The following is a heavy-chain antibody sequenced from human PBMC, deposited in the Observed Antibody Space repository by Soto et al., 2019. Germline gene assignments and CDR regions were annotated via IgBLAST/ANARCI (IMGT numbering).Heavy chain of an antibody. CDR2: IYYSGST. D-gene: IGHD1-7*01. CDR3: ARDRKKWNYGSYYYYYGMDV. CDR1: GGSISSGDYY. J-gene: IGHJ6*02. Sequence: SETLSLTCTVSGGSISSGDYYWSWIRQPPGKGLEWIGYIYYSGSTYYNPSLKSRVTISVDTSKNQFSLKLSSVTAADTAVYYCARDRKKWNYGSYYYYYGMDVWGQGTTVTVSS. V-gene: IGHV4-30-4*01.